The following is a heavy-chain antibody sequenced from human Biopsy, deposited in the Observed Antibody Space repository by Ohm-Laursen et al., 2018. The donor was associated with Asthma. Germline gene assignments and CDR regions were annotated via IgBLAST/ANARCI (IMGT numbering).Heavy chain of an antibody. V-gene: IGHV3-9*01. CDR1: GFSFDDCA. Sequence: SLRLSCAASGFSFDDCAMHWVRHAPGKGLEWVSSFSWNSGNIDYADSVKGRFTISRDNAKNSLYLQMQSLRPEDTAFYYCAKSADYYDSTDYLDFWGRGTLVTVSS. CDR2: FSWNSGNI. J-gene: IGHJ4*01. D-gene: IGHD3-22*01. CDR3: AKSADYYDSTDYLDF.